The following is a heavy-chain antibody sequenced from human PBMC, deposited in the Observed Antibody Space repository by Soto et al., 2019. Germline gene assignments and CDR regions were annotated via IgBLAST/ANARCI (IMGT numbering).Heavy chain of an antibody. Sequence: PGGSLRLSCAASGFTFSSYWMHWVRQAPGKGLVWVSRINSDGSSTSYADSVKGRFTISRDNAKNTLYLQMNSLRAEDTAVYYCAGMYYYDSSGYSGGPDYWGQGTLVTVSS. CDR2: INSDGSST. CDR1: GFTFSSYW. CDR3: AGMYYYDSSGYSGGPDY. D-gene: IGHD3-22*01. J-gene: IGHJ4*02. V-gene: IGHV3-74*01.